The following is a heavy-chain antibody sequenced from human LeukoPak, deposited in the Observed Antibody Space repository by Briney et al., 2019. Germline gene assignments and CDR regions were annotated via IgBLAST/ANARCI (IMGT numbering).Heavy chain of an antibody. V-gene: IGHV1-46*01. CDR2: INPSGGST. CDR1: GYTFTTYY. D-gene: IGHD3-10*01. Sequence: ASVKVSCKASGYTFTTYYVHWVRQAPGQGLEWMGIINPSGGSTTYAQKFRGRLTMTRDMSTSTVYMELSSLRSDDTAVYYCARFRAGVGEPYGDYWGQGTLVTVSS. CDR3: ARFRAGVGEPYGDY. J-gene: IGHJ4*02.